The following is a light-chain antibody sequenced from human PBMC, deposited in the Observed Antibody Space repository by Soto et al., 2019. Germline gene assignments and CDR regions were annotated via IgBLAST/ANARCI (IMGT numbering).Light chain of an antibody. CDR1: QRISIL. CDR2: GAT. J-gene: IGKJ1*01. CDR3: RQYNNWPRT. V-gene: IGKV3-15*01. Sequence: MTQSPTTLSMSPWDTATLFFSSGQRISILLAWYQQKPGQAPRLLIHGATTRATGIPARFSGSGSGTEFTLTISSLQSEDFAVYYCRQYNNWPRTFGQGTKVDIK.